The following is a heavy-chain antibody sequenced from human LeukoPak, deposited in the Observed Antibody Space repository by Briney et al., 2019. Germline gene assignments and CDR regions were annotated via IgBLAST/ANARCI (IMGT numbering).Heavy chain of an antibody. CDR3: ARDSHSGYERDV. J-gene: IGHJ6*02. V-gene: IGHV3-7*03. Sequence: GGSLRLSCAASGFTFSSYSMNWVRQAPGKGLEWVANIKQDGSEKYYVDSVKGRFTISRDNAKNSLYLQMNSLRAEDTAVYYCARDSHSGYERDVWGQGTTVTVSS. CDR2: IKQDGSEK. CDR1: GFTFSSYS. D-gene: IGHD5-12*01.